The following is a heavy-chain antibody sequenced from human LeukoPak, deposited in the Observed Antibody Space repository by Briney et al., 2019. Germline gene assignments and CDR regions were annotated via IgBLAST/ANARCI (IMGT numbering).Heavy chain of an antibody. CDR3: ALTAMGLGAHAFDI. J-gene: IGHJ3*02. Sequence: GGSLRLSCAASGFTFSSYAMHWVRQAPGKGLAWVAVISYDGSNKYYADSVKGRFTISRDNSKNTLYLQMNSLRAEDTAVYYCALTAMGLGAHAFDIWGQGTMVTVSS. D-gene: IGHD2-2*01. CDR2: ISYDGSNK. CDR1: GFTFSSYA. V-gene: IGHV3-30-3*01.